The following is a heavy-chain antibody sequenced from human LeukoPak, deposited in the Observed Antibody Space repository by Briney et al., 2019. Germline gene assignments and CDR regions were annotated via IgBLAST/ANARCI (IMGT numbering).Heavy chain of an antibody. Sequence: SEALSLTCAVYGGSLKGYYWSWIRQPPAKGLEWIGEINPGGSTNYNASLKGRVAISADTSKNQFSLELSSVTAADTAVYYCASHRLYYHYMDVWGKGTTVTVSS. CDR1: GGSLKGYY. CDR3: ASHRLYYHYMDV. CDR2: INPGGST. V-gene: IGHV4-34*01. J-gene: IGHJ6*03.